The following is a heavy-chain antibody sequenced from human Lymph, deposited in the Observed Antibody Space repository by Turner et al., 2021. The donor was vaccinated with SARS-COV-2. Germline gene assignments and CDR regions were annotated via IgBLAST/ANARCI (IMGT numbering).Heavy chain of an antibody. Sequence: EVQLLESGGGLVQPGGSLRLSCAASGFTFSSYGMRWVRQAPGKGLEWVSVISGSGGSTYYADSVKGRFTSSRDNSKNTLYLQMNSLRAEDTAVYYCAKDRVVPPAIWNYYYYYGMDVWGQGTTVTVSS. CDR3: AKDRVVPPAIWNYYYYYGMDV. CDR2: ISGSGGST. CDR1: GFTFSSYG. J-gene: IGHJ6*02. V-gene: IGHV3-23*01. D-gene: IGHD2-2*02.